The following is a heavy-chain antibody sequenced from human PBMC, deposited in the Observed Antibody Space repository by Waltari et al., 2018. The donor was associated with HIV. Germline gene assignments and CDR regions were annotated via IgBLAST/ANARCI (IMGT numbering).Heavy chain of an antibody. CDR3: AKEFGCSGGSCYAYWYFDL. V-gene: IGHV3-23*01. J-gene: IGHJ2*01. Sequence: EVQLLESGGGLVQPGGSLRLSCAASGFTFSSFAMSWVRQAQGKGVEWVSAISGSGGSTYYADSVKGRFTISRDNSKNTLYLQMNSLRAEDTAVYYCAKEFGCSGGSCYAYWYFDLWGRGTLVTVSS. CDR2: ISGSGGST. D-gene: IGHD2-15*01. CDR1: GFTFSSFA.